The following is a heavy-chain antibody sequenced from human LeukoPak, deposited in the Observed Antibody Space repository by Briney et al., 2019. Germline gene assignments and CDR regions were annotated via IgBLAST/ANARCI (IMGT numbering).Heavy chain of an antibody. CDR1: GYTFTGYY. V-gene: IGHV1-2*02. CDR2: INPNSGGT. D-gene: IGHD2-2*01. Sequence: AVKVSCKASGYTFTGYYMHWVRQAPGQGLDWMGWINPNSGGTNYAQKFQGRVTMTGDTSISTAYMELSRLRSADTAVYYCARVLRIVVAPDDAFDIWGQGTMVTVSS. J-gene: IGHJ3*02. CDR3: ARVLRIVVAPDDAFDI.